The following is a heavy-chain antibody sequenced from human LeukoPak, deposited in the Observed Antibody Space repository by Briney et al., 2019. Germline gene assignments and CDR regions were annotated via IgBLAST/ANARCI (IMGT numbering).Heavy chain of an antibody. CDR2: TYYRSKWTT. J-gene: IGHJ6*02. D-gene: IGHD6-6*01. CDR3: TRLRSTSTEYYGLDV. V-gene: IGHV6-1*01. CDR1: GDTVSSNTAA. Sequence: SQTLSLTCAISGDTVSSNTAAWNWIRQSPSRGLEWLGRTYYRSKWTTDYAVSVQNRITIKPDTSTNPFSLQLRSATPEDTAVYYCTRLRSTSTEYYGLDVWGQGTTVTVSS.